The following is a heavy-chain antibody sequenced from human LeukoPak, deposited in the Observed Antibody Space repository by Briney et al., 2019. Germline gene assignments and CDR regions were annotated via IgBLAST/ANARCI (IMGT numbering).Heavy chain of an antibody. CDR3: ARDNRYCSSTSCYDDYYYGMDV. J-gene: IGHJ6*02. Sequence: SETLSLTCTVSGGSISSYYWSWIRQPPGKGLEWIGYIYYSGSTNYNPSLKSRVTISVDTSKNQFSLKLSSVTAADTAVCYCARDNRYCSSTSCYDDYYYGMDVWGQGTTVTVSS. V-gene: IGHV4-59*01. CDR1: GGSISSYY. D-gene: IGHD2-2*01. CDR2: IYYSGST.